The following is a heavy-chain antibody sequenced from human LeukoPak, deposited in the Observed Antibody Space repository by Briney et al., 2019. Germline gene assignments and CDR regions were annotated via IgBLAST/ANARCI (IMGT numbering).Heavy chain of an antibody. CDR1: GGSISSSNW. D-gene: IGHD3-10*01. Sequence: PSETLSLTCAVSGGSISSSNWWSWVRQPPGKGLEWIGEIYHSGSTNYNPSLKSRVTISVDTSKNQFSLKLSSVTAADTAVYYCARGWGPKVLLWFGELYWFDPWGQGTLVTVSS. J-gene: IGHJ5*02. V-gene: IGHV4-4*02. CDR2: IYHSGST. CDR3: ARGWGPKVLLWFGELYWFDP.